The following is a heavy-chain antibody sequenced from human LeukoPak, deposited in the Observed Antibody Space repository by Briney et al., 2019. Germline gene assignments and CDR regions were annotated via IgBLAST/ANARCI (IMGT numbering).Heavy chain of an antibody. CDR1: GFTFSNYL. CDR2: ISGSGGST. J-gene: IGHJ4*02. CDR3: AKDGHTAMVLYYFDY. Sequence: GGSLRLSCAASGFTFSNYLMNWVRQAPGKGLEWVSAISGSGGSTYYADSVKGRFTISRDNSKNTLYLQMNSLRAEDTAVYYCAKDGHTAMVLYYFDYWGQGTLVTVSS. D-gene: IGHD5-18*01. V-gene: IGHV3-23*01.